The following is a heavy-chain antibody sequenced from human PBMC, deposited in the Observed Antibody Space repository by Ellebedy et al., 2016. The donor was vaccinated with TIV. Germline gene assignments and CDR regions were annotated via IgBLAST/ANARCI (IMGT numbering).Heavy chain of an antibody. J-gene: IGHJ4*02. V-gene: IGHV3-23*01. Sequence: PGGSLRLSCAASGFTFSCCAMSWVRQAPGKGLEWVSVISNSGDTTYADSVRGLFTISRDNAENTLYLQINSLRAEDTAFYYCAVGGTLAYLNWQIDSWGQGTLVTVSS. D-gene: IGHD3-3*02. CDR2: ISNSGDTT. CDR1: GFTFSCCA. CDR3: AVGGTLAYLNWQIDS.